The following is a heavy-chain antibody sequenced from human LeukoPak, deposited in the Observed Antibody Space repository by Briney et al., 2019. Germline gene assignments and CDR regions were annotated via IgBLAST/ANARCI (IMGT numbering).Heavy chain of an antibody. CDR2: IYTSGST. Sequence: PSETLSLTCTVSGGSISSGSYYWSWIRQPAGKGLEWIGRIYTSGSTNYNPSLKSRVTISVDTSKNQFSLKLSSVTAADTAVYYSAREWGDYYYYYYMDVWGKGTTVTVSS. CDR1: GGSISSGSYY. V-gene: IGHV4-61*02. CDR3: AREWGDYYYYYYMDV. J-gene: IGHJ6*03. D-gene: IGHD3-16*01.